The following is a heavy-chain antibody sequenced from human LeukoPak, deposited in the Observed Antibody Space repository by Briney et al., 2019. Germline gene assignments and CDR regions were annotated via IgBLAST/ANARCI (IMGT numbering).Heavy chain of an antibody. J-gene: IGHJ4*02. CDR3: ARGRPFDY. V-gene: IGHV3-21*01. CDR1: GFTFSIYT. D-gene: IGHD6-6*01. Sequence: GGSLRLSCAVSGFTFSIYTMNWVRQAPGKGLEWVSSISSSGSNIYHADSVKGRFTISRDNAKNSLYLQMNSLRAEETAVYYCARGRPFDYWGQGTLVTVSS. CDR2: ISSSGSNI.